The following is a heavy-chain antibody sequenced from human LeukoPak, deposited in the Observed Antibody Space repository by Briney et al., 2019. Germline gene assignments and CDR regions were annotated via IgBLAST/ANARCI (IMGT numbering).Heavy chain of an antibody. D-gene: IGHD1-26*01. V-gene: IGHV4-59*01. Sequence: PSETLSLTCTVSGGSISGSYWNWIRQPPGKGLEWIGYIYYSGSTNYNPSLKSRVTISVDTSKNQFSLKLSSVTAADTAVYYCASLSRGSYNWFDPWGRGTLVTVSS. CDR1: GGSISGSY. CDR3: ASLSRGSYNWFDP. CDR2: IYYSGST. J-gene: IGHJ5*02.